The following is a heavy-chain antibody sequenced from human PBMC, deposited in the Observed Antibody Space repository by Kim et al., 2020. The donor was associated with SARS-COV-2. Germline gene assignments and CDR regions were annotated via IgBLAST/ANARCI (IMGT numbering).Heavy chain of an antibody. CDR3: VGGVGWNI. CDR1: GDSVSSNSGA. Sequence: SQTLSLTCAISGDSVSSNSGAWNWIRQSPSRGLEWLGRTFYRSKWYNDYALSVKSRITINPDTSKNQFSLQLNSVTPEDTAVYFCVGGVGWNIWGQGTLVTVSS. CDR2: TFYRSKWYN. D-gene: IGHD6-19*01. V-gene: IGHV6-1*01. J-gene: IGHJ4*02.